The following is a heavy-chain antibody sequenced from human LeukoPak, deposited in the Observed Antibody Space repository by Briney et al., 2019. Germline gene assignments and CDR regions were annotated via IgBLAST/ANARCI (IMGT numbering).Heavy chain of an antibody. V-gene: IGHV3-7*01. CDR2: INQDGSAT. D-gene: IGHD2-2*01. CDR3: ARNPAKVVPAVY. Sequence: QAGGSLRLSCAASGFTFSNYWMSWVRQAPGKGLEGVANINQDGSATYYVDSVKGRFTISRDSANNSLYLQMSSLRAEDTAVYYCARNPAKVVPAVYWGQGTLVTVSS. CDR1: GFTFSNYW. J-gene: IGHJ4*02.